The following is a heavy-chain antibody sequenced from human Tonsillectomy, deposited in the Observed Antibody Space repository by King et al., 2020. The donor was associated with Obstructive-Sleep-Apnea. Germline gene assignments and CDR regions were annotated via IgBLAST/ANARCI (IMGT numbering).Heavy chain of an antibody. J-gene: IGHJ4*02. CDR3: ARVAFSYGAPFDY. D-gene: IGHD5-18*01. CDR1: GFTFSSYW. Sequence: VQLVESGGNLVQPGGSLRLSCAASGFTFSSYWMSWVRQAPGKGLEWVANIKQDGSEKYYVDSVKGRFTISRDNAKNSLYLQMNSLRAEDTAVYYCARVAFSYGAPFDYWGQGTLVTVSS. V-gene: IGHV3-7*03. CDR2: IKQDGSEK.